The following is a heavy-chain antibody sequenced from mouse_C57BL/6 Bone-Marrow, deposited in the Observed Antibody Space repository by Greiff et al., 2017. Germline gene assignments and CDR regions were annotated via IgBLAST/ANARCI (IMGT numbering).Heavy chain of an antibody. D-gene: IGHD2-3*01. CDR1: GFTFSDYY. V-gene: IGHV5-16*01. J-gene: IGHJ2*01. CDR3: ASYDGYYGGFGY. CDR2: INYDGSST. Sequence: EVQLVESEGGLVQPGSSMKLSCTASGFTFSDYYMAWVRQVPEKGLEWVANINYDGSSTYYLDSLKSRFIISRDNAKNILYLQMSSLKSEDTATYYCASYDGYYGGFGYWGPGTTLTVSS.